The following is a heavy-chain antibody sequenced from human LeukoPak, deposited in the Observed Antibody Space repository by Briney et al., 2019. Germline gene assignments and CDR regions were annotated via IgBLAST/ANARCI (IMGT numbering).Heavy chain of an antibody. V-gene: IGHV1-69*04. CDR2: IIPILGIA. Sequence: SVKVSCKASGGTFSSYAISWVRQAPGQGLEWVGRIIPILGIANYAQKSQGRVTITADKSTSTAYMELSSLRSEDTAVYYCARMAVAAAGSFDYWGQGTLVTVSS. D-gene: IGHD6-13*01. J-gene: IGHJ4*02. CDR3: ARMAVAAAGSFDY. CDR1: GGTFSSYA.